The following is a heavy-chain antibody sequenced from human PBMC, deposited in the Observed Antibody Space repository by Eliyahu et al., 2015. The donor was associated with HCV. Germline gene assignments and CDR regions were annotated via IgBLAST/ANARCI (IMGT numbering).Heavy chain of an antibody. CDR2: ISSSSSYI. Sequence: EVQLVESGGGLVKPGGSLRLSXAASGFTFXSYSXNWVRQAPGKGLGXVSSISSSSSYIYYADSVKGRFTISRDNAKNSLYLQMNSLRAEDTAVYYCARDPMTLGTTGTRDAFDIWGQGTMVTVSS. J-gene: IGHJ3*02. V-gene: IGHV3-21*01. CDR3: ARDPMTLGTTGTRDAFDI. CDR1: GFTFXSYS. D-gene: IGHD1-1*01.